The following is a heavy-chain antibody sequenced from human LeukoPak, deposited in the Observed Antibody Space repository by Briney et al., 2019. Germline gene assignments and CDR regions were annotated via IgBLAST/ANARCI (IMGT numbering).Heavy chain of an antibody. V-gene: IGHV4-4*07. D-gene: IGHD2-8*01. CDR1: GGSIGSYY. Sequence: SETLSLTCTVSGGSIGSYYWSWIRQPAGKGLEWIGRIYTSGSTNYNPSLKSRVTMSVDTSKNQFSLKLSSVTAADTAVYYCASTYCTNGVCSAYYFDYWGQGTLVTVSS. CDR3: ASTYCTNGVCSAYYFDY. J-gene: IGHJ4*02. CDR2: IYTSGST.